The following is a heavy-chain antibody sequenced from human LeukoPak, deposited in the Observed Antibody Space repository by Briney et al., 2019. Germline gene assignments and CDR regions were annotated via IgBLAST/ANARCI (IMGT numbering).Heavy chain of an antibody. CDR2: IYHDGNT. D-gene: IGHD3-10*01. V-gene: IGHV4-4*02. J-gene: IGHJ4*02. CDR1: GGSISSPNW. Sequence: SETLSLTCEVSGGSISSPNWWSWVRQPPGKGLEWIGEIYHDGNTNYNPFLKSRVTISLDNSKNQFSLRLSSVTAADTAVYYCARPYGSGSYFDYWGQGTLVTVSS. CDR3: ARPYGSGSYFDY.